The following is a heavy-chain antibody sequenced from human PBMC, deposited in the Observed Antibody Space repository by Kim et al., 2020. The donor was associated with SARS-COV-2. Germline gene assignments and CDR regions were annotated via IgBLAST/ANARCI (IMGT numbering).Heavy chain of an antibody. D-gene: IGHD1-26*01. J-gene: IGHJ4*02. V-gene: IGHV1-24*01. CDR1: GYTLTELF. Sequence: ASVKVSCKVSGYTLTELFMHWVRQAPGKGLEWMGGFDPEDGETIYAQKFQGRVTMTEDTPTDTAYMEPSSLSSEDTAVYYCATTPAIVGATFFYYWGQGTLVTVSS. CDR3: ATTPAIVGATFFYY. CDR2: FDPEDGET.